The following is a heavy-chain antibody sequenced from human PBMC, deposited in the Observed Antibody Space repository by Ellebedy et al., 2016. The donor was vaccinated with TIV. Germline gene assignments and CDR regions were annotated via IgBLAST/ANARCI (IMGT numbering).Heavy chain of an antibody. V-gene: IGHV3-53*01. CDR2: IYSGGST. Sequence: GGSLRLXXAASGFTVSSNYMSWVRQAPGKGLEWVSVIYSGGSTYYADSVKGRFTISRDNSKNTLYLQMNSLRAEDTAVYYCARIPRGAVAQDYWGQGTLVTVSS. D-gene: IGHD2-15*01. J-gene: IGHJ4*02. CDR3: ARIPRGAVAQDY. CDR1: GFTVSSNY.